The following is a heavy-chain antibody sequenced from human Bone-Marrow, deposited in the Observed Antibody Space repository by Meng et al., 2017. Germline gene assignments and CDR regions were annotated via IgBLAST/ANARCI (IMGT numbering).Heavy chain of an antibody. D-gene: IGHD4-17*01. CDR3: ARRVSGSGLTTDWFDP. CDR1: GGSISSSNW. J-gene: IGHJ5*02. CDR2: IYHSGST. Sequence: QVALQRSGPGPVNPSGTLSLTCADPGGSISSSNWWSWVRQPPGKGLEWIGEIYHSGSTNYNPSLKSRVTISVDKSKNQFSLKLSSVTAADTAVYYCARRVSGSGLTTDWFDPWGQGTLVTVSS. V-gene: IGHV4-4*02.